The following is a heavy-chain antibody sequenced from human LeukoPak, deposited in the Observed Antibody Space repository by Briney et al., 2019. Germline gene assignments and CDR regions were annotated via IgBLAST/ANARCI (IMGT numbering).Heavy chain of an antibody. CDR3: ARPRGNVEMATFPFDY. CDR2: ISSSSSYI. CDR1: GFTFSSYS. V-gene: IGHV3-21*06. D-gene: IGHD5-24*01. J-gene: IGHJ4*02. Sequence: GGSLRLSCAASGFTFSSYSMNWVRQAPGKGLEWVSSISSSSSYIYYADSVKGRFTISRHNVRNSLYLEMNSLRAEDTAVYYCARPRGNVEMATFPFDYWGQGTLVTVSS.